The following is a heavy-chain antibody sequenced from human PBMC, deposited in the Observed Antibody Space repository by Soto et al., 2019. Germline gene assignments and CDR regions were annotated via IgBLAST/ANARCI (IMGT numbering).Heavy chain of an antibody. Sequence: PGGSLRLSCEASGFPFSSFEMNWVRQAPGKGLEWISYISSSGNTMYYADSVEGRFTVSRDNVKNSLYLQIDSLSAADTAIYYCERETPYYYDSPGDYFDFWGQGTLVTVSS. CDR1: GFPFSSFE. CDR3: ERETPYYYDSPGDYFDF. V-gene: IGHV3-48*03. CDR2: ISSSGNTM. D-gene: IGHD3-22*01. J-gene: IGHJ4*02.